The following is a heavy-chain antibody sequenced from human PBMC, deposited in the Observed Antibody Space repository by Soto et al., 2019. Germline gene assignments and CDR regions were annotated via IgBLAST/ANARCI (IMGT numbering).Heavy chain of an antibody. Sequence: QVQLVQSGAEVKKPGSSVKVSCKASGGTFSSYAISWVRQAPGQGLEWMGGIIPIFGTANYAQKLQGRVTITADESTSTAYMELSSLRSEDTAVYYCARSPYYYDSSGYYYHFAYWGQGTLVTVSS. CDR3: ARSPYYYDSSGYYYHFAY. J-gene: IGHJ4*02. V-gene: IGHV1-69*01. CDR1: GGTFSSYA. D-gene: IGHD3-22*01. CDR2: IIPIFGTA.